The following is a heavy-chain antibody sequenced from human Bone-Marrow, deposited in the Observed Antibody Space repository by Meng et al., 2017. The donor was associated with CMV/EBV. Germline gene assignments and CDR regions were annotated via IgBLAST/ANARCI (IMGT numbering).Heavy chain of an antibody. CDR3: ARVHKWLQSRGYYYGLDV. CDR2: IHQDGSAR. CDR1: GFIFSDFW. Sequence: GESLKISCAASGFIFSDFWMSWVRQALGKRLEWVANIHQDGSARYYVDSVKGRFTISRDNAKNSLYLQMDSLRAEDTAVYYCARVHKWLQSRGYYYGLDVWGQGTTVTASS. J-gene: IGHJ6*02. V-gene: IGHV3-7*01. D-gene: IGHD5-24*01.